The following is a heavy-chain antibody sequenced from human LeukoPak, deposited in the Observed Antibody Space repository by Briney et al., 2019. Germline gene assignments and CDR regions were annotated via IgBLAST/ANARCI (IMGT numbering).Heavy chain of an antibody. D-gene: IGHD6-13*01. J-gene: IGHJ4*02. Sequence: QPGGSLRLSCAASGFTFSSYAMSWVRQAPGKGLVWVSRISSDGYTISYADSVKGRFTISRDNAKNTLYLQMNSLRAEDTAVYYCARDSIAAAGDFDYWGQGTLVTVSS. V-gene: IGHV3-74*01. CDR2: ISSDGYTI. CDR1: GFTFSSYA. CDR3: ARDSIAAAGDFDY.